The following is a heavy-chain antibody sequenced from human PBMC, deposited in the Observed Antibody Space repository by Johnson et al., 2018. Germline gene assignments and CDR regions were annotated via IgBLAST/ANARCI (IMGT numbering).Heavy chain of an antibody. CDR1: GFNFTSYW. D-gene: IGHD3-10*01. CDR2: IHSDGRRT. Sequence: VQLVESGGGFVQPGGSLRLSCEASGFNFTSYWVHWVRQVPGKGLLWVSHIHSDGRRTTYADSVKGRFPISRDNAKETLYLQMNSLRVDDTAVYYCARGDVGAFDPWGQGTLVTVSS. J-gene: IGHJ3*01. CDR3: ARGDVGAFDP. V-gene: IGHV3-74*02.